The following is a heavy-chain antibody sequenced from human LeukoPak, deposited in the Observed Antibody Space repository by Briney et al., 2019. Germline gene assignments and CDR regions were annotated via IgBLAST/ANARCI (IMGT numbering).Heavy chain of an antibody. J-gene: IGHJ4*02. CDR1: EFTFSTYW. V-gene: IGHV3-20*04. D-gene: IGHD3-22*01. CDR3: ARGGYHYDSTAPLEVDY. Sequence: GGSLRLSCAASEFTFSTYWMHWVRQAPGKGLEWVSGINWNGGSTGYADSVKGRFTISRDNAKNSLYLQMNSLRAEDTALYYCARGGYHYDSTAPLEVDYWGQGTLVTVSS. CDR2: INWNGGST.